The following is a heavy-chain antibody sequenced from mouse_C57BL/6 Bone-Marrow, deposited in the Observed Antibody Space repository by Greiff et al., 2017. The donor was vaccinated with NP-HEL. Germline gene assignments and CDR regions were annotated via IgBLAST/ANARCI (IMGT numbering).Heavy chain of an antibody. CDR1: GYSITSGYY. D-gene: IGHD2-4*01. J-gene: IGHJ4*01. Sequence: EVKLMESGPGLVKPSQSLSLTCSVTGYSITSGYYWNWIRQFPGNKLEWMGYISYDGSNNYNPSLKNRISITRDTSKNQFFLKLNSVTTEDTATYYCARERDDYDGAMDYWGQGTSVTVSS. CDR2: ISYDGSN. V-gene: IGHV3-6*01. CDR3: ARERDDYDGAMDY.